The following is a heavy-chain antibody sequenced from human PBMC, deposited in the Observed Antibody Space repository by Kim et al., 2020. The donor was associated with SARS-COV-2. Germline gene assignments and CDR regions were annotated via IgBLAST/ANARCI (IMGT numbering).Heavy chain of an antibody. V-gene: IGHV3-11*03. CDR2: ISNSGHYA. CDR3: TNIRYGQFDY. D-gene: IGHD1-20*01. Sequence: GGSLRLSCAASGLNFNVEFMSWVRQAPGKGLEWISYISNSGHYANYADFVQGRFTISRDNAQNSLHLQMNNLRAEDTAIYYCTNIRYGQFDYWGQGTLVTVSS. CDR1: GLNFNVEF. J-gene: IGHJ4*02.